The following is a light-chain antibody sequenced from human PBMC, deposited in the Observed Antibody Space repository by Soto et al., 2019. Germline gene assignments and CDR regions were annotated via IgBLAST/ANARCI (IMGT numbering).Light chain of an antibody. CDR1: SSDLGAYTY. CDR3: SSYTSSGTYV. CDR2: DVS. Sequence: VLTQPASVSGSPGQSITVSCTGTSSDLGAYTYVSWYQQHPGKAPKLIIHDVSNRPSGVSNRFSGSKSGNSASLTISGLQAEDEADYYCSSYTSSGTYVFGSGTKV. J-gene: IGLJ1*01. V-gene: IGLV2-14*03.